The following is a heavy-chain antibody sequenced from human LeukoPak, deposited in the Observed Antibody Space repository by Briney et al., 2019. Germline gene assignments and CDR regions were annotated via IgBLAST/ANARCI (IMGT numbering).Heavy chain of an antibody. Sequence: SETLSLTCAVSGGSISSYYWSWIRQPPGKGREGIGYIYYSGSTNYNPSLKSRVTISVDTSKNQFSLKLSSVTAADTAVYYCARLPGAPTSYYEKNDFDYWGQGTLVTVSS. CDR3: ARLPGAPTSYYEKNDFDY. CDR2: IYYSGST. J-gene: IGHJ4*02. CDR1: GGSISSYY. V-gene: IGHV4-59*08. D-gene: IGHD1-26*01.